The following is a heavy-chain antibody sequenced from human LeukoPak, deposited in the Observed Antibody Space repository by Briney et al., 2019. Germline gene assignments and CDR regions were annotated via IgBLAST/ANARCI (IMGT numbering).Heavy chain of an antibody. CDR2: ISGSGGST. J-gene: IGHJ4*02. CDR3: AKVPGGDSRPDY. Sequence: PGGSLRLSCAASGFTFSSYAMSWVRQAPGKGLGWVSAISGSGGSTYYADSVKGRFTISRDNSKNTLYLQMNSLRAEDTAVYYCAKVPGGDSRPDYWGQGTLVTVSS. D-gene: IGHD2-21*02. V-gene: IGHV3-23*01. CDR1: GFTFSSYA.